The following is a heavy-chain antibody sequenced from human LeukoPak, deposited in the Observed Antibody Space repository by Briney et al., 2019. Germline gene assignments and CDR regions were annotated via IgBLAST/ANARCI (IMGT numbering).Heavy chain of an antibody. D-gene: IGHD7-27*01. J-gene: IGHJ3*02. CDR3: ARDGLPTGDPDAFDI. CDR2: IHYSGST. V-gene: IGHV4-39*07. CDR1: GDSISSSSYY. Sequence: PSETLSLTCTVSGDSISSSSYYWGWIRQPPGKGLEWIGTIHYSGSTYYNPSLKSRVTISVDTSKSQFSLKVYSVTAADTAVYYCARDGLPTGDPDAFDIWGQGTMVTVSS.